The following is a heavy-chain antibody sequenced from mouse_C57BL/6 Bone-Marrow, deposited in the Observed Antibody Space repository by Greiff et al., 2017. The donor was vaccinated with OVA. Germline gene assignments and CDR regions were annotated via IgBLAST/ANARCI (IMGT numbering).Heavy chain of an antibody. J-gene: IGHJ4*01. V-gene: IGHV1-54*01. CDR1: GYAFTNYL. Sequence: QVQLQQSGAELVRPGTSVKVSCKASGYAFTNYLIEWVKQRPGQGLEWIGVINPGSGGTNYNEKFKGKATLTTDKSSSTAYMQLSSLTSEDSAVYYCANYGSSYDAMDYWGQGTSVTVSS. CDR2: INPGSGGT. CDR3: ANYGSSYDAMDY. D-gene: IGHD1-1*01.